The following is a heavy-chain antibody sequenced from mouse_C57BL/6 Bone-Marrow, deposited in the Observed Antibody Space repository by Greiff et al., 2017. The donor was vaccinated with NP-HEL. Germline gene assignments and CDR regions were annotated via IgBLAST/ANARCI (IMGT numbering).Heavy chain of an antibody. D-gene: IGHD1-1*01. CDR3: ARQYYGSKRNYFDY. Sequence: EVMLVESGGGLVKPGGSLKLSCAASGFTFSDYGMHWVRQAPEKGLEWVAYIRSGSSTIYYADTVKGRFTISRDNAKNTLFLQMTSLRSEDTAMYYCARQYYGSKRNYFDYWGQGTTLTVSS. CDR1: GFTFSDYG. V-gene: IGHV5-17*01. CDR2: IRSGSSTI. J-gene: IGHJ2*01.